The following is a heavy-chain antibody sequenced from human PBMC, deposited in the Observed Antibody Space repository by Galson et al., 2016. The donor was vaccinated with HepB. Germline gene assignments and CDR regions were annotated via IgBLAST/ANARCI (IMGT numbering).Heavy chain of an antibody. D-gene: IGHD6-25*01. Sequence: SETLSLTCTVSGGSITSSNYYWGWIRQPPGKGLEWIGAIYYSGSTYYNPSLKSRVSISVDTSNNQFSLSLSSVTPADTAVYYCSSDVQRDAAYSDYWGQGTLVTISS. J-gene: IGHJ4*02. CDR1: GGSITSSNYY. CDR2: IYYSGST. V-gene: IGHV4-39*01. CDR3: SSDVQRDAAYSDY.